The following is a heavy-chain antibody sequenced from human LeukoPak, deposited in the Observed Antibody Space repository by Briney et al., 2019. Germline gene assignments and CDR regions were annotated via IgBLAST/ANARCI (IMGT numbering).Heavy chain of an antibody. J-gene: IGHJ3*02. CDR1: GFTFSSYG. Sequence: GGSLRLSCAASGFTFSSYGMHWVRQAPGKGLEWVAIISYDGSNKYYADSAKGRFTISRDTSKNTLYLQMNSLRAEDTAVYYCAKGRTQLWLDGAFDIWGQGTMVTVSS. CDR2: ISYDGSNK. CDR3: AKGRTQLWLDGAFDI. D-gene: IGHD5-18*01. V-gene: IGHV3-30*18.